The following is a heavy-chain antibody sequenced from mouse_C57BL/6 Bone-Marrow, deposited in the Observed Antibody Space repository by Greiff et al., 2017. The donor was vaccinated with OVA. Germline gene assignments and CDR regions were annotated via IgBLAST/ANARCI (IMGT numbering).Heavy chain of an antibody. CDR1: GFTFSSYT. CDR2: ISGGGGNT. Sequence: EVQLVESGGGLVKPGGSLKLSCAASGFTFSSYTMSWVRQTPEKRLEWVATISGGGGNTYYPDSVKGRFTFSRDNAKNTLYLQMSSLRSEDTALYYCARQTYSNYVDYYAMDYWGQGTSVTVSS. D-gene: IGHD2-5*01. CDR3: ARQTYSNYVDYYAMDY. J-gene: IGHJ4*01. V-gene: IGHV5-9*01.